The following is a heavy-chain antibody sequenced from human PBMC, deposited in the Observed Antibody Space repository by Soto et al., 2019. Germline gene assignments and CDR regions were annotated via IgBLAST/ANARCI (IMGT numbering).Heavy chain of an antibody. D-gene: IGHD3-22*01. Sequence: PSETLSLTCTVSGGSVSGGSYYWSWIRQPPGKGLEWIGYIFYTGSSNYNLSLKGRATISVDTSQNQFSLKLSSVTAADTAVYYCARDRGFRHYFDYWGQGTLVTVSS. J-gene: IGHJ4*02. CDR1: GGSVSGGSYY. CDR2: IFYTGSS. CDR3: ARDRGFRHYFDY. V-gene: IGHV4-61*01.